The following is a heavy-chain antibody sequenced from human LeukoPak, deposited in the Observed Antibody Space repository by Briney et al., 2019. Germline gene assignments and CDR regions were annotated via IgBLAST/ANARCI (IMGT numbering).Heavy chain of an antibody. Sequence: SETLSLTCTVSGGSISSGSYYWSWIRQPAGKGLEWIGRIYTSGSTDYNPSLKSRVTISVDTSKNQFSLKLSSVTAADTAVYYCAKDRLWFGELHHFDYWGQGALVTVSS. CDR2: IYTSGST. D-gene: IGHD3-10*01. CDR1: GGSISSGSYY. CDR3: AKDRLWFGELHHFDY. V-gene: IGHV4-61*02. J-gene: IGHJ4*02.